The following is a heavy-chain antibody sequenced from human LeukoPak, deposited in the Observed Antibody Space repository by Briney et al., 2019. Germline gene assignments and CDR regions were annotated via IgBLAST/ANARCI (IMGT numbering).Heavy chain of an antibody. CDR3: ATLTNTLTGYPTGRDY. D-gene: IGHD3-9*01. Sequence: AAVKVSCKVSGYTLTELSMHWVRQAPGKGLEWMGGFDPEDGETIYAQKFQGRVTMTEDTSTDTAYMELSSLRSEDTAVYYCATLTNTLTGYPTGRDYWGQGTLVTVSS. CDR1: GYTLTELS. CDR2: FDPEDGET. J-gene: IGHJ4*02. V-gene: IGHV1-24*01.